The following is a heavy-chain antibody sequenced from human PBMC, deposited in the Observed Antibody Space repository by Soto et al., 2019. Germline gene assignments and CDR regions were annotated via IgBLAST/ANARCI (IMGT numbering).Heavy chain of an antibody. J-gene: IGHJ5*02. CDR3: ASSGADILTGYFPGGVRFDP. CDR2: INPSGGST. D-gene: IGHD3-9*01. V-gene: IGHV1-46*01. CDR1: GYTFTSYY. Sequence: ASVKVSCKASGYTFTSYYMHWVRQAPGQGLEWMGIINPSGGSTSYAQKFQGRVTMTRDTSTSTVYMELSSLRSEDTAVYYCASSGADILTGYFPGGVRFDPWGQGTLVTVSS.